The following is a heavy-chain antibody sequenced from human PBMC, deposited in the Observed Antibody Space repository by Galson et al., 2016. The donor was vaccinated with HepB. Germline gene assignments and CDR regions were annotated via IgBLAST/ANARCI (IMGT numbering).Heavy chain of an antibody. CDR2: DSYT. CDR3: VRRDIYLGLGSYLFDV. D-gene: IGHD3-10*01. Sequence: DSYTHYSPSFDGQVTISADKSISTAFLQWSSLKASDTAMYYCVRRDIYLGLGSYLFDVWGQGTLVTVSS. J-gene: IGHJ4*02. V-gene: IGHV5-10-1*04.